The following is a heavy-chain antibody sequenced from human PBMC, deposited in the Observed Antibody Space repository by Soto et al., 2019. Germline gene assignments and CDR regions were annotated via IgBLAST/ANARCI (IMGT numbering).Heavy chain of an antibody. J-gene: IGHJ4*02. V-gene: IGHV4-39*01. Sequence: PSETLSLTCTVSGGSISSSSYYWGWIRQPPGKGLEWIGSIYYSGNTYYNPSLKSRVTISVDTSKNQFSLKLSSVTAADTAVYYCASRGVVLDYWGQGTLVTLSS. D-gene: IGHD3-3*01. CDR2: IYYSGNT. CDR3: ASRGVVLDY. CDR1: GGSISSSSYY.